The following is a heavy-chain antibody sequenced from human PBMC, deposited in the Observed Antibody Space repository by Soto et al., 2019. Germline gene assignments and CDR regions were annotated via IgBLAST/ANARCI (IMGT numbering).Heavy chain of an antibody. D-gene: IGHD4-17*01. CDR1: GGSISSSNW. CDR2: IYYSGST. V-gene: IGHV4-4*02. J-gene: IGHJ4*02. Sequence: SETLSLTCAVSGGSISSSNWWSWVRQPPGKGLEWIGYIYYSGSTYYNPSLKSRVTISVDTSKNQFSLKLSSVTAADTAVYYCARVYGDYLDYWGQGTLVTVSS. CDR3: ARVYGDYLDY.